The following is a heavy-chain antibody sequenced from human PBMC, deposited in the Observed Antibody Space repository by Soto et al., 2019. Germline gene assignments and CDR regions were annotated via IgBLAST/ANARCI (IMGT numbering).Heavy chain of an antibody. J-gene: IGHJ3*02. CDR3: VKGEMATIRPRKPNAFDI. D-gene: IGHD5-12*01. CDR2: ISSNGGST. V-gene: IGHV3-64D*08. Sequence: GGSLRLSCSASGFTFSSYAMHWVRQAPGKGLEYVSAISSNGGSTYYADSVKGRFTISRDNSKNTLYLQMSSLRAEDTAVYYCVKGEMATIRPRKPNAFDIWGQGTMVTVSS. CDR1: GFTFSSYA.